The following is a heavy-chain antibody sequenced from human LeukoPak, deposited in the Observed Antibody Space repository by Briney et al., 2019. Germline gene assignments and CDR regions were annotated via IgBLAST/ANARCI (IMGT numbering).Heavy chain of an antibody. V-gene: IGHV4-59*01. D-gene: IGHD1-1*01. CDR2: IYYSGST. Sequence: PSETLSLTSTVSGGSISSNYWSWIRQPPGKGLEWIGYIYYSGSTNYNPSLKSRVTISVDTSKNQFSLKLSSVTAADTGVYYCARENNWNDAGFDYWGPGTLVTVSS. CDR3: ARENNWNDAGFDY. J-gene: IGHJ4*02. CDR1: GGSISSNY.